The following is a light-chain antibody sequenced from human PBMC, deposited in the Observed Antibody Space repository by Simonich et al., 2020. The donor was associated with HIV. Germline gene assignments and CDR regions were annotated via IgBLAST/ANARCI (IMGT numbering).Light chain of an antibody. J-gene: IGKJ4*01. CDR1: QRRGIG. CDR3: QQYNTYSLT. Sequence: DIPMTQSPSTLSASVGDRVTITCRASQRRGIGLAWYQQKPGKAPKLLIYKASTLESGVPSRFSGSGSRTEFTLTISSLQPDDSATYYCQQYNTYSLTFGGGTKVEIE. CDR2: KAS. V-gene: IGKV1-5*03.